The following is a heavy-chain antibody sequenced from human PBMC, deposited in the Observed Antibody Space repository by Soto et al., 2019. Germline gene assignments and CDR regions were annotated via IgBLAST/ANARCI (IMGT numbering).Heavy chain of an antibody. D-gene: IGHD1-7*01. Sequence: EVQLVESGGGLVKPGGSLRLSCAASGFTFSSYSMNWVRQAPGKGLEWVSSISSSSSYIYYADSVKGRFTISRDNAKNSQYMEKNSLRAEDAAVYYCARDRGGITGTNGVDVWGQGTTVTVSS. CDR3: ARDRGGITGTNGVDV. J-gene: IGHJ6*02. CDR1: GFTFSSYS. V-gene: IGHV3-21*01. CDR2: ISSSSSYI.